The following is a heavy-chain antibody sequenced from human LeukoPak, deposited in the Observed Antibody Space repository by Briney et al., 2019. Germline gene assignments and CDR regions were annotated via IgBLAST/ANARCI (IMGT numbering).Heavy chain of an antibody. CDR1: GYTFTSYD. J-gene: IGHJ6*02. CDR2: MNPNSGNT. Sequence: ASVKVSCKASGYTFTSYDINWVRQAPGQGLEWMGWMNPNSGNTGYAQKFQGRVTMTRNTSISTAYMELSSLRSEDTAVYYCAFPYCSSTSCYTSRHYYYYYGMDVWGQGTTVTVSS. V-gene: IGHV1-8*01. D-gene: IGHD2-2*01. CDR3: AFPYCSSTSCYTSRHYYYYYGMDV.